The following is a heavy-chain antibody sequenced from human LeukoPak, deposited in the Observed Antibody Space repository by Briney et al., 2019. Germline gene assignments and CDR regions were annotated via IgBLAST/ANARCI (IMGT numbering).Heavy chain of an antibody. Sequence: ASVKVSCKASGYTFTGYCINWVRQAPGQGLEWMGWINPNSGGTNYAQKFQGRVTMTRDTSISTAYMELSRLRSDDTAVYYCARDPPRLLWFGESYAYDAFDIWGQGTMVTVSS. D-gene: IGHD3-10*01. CDR3: ARDPPRLLWFGESYAYDAFDI. CDR2: INPNSGGT. J-gene: IGHJ3*02. V-gene: IGHV1-2*02. CDR1: GYTFTGYC.